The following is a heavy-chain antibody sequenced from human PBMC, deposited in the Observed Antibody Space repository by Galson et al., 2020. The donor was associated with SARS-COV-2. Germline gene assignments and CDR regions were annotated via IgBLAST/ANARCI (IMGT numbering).Heavy chain of an antibody. Sequence: SETLSLTCTVSGGSISSGSYYWSWIRQPAGKGLEWIGHIYTSGSTNYNPSLKSRVTISVDTSKNQFSLKLSSVTAADTAVYYCARGYCSSTSCLDVYYGMDVWGQGTTVTVSS. V-gene: IGHV4-61*09. CDR3: ARGYCSSTSCLDVYYGMDV. CDR1: GGSISSGSYY. CDR2: IYTSGST. J-gene: IGHJ6*02. D-gene: IGHD2-2*01.